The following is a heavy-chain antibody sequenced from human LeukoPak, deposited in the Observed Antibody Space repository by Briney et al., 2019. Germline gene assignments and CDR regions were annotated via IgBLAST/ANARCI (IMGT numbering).Heavy chain of an antibody. CDR2: ISAYNGNT. CDR1: GYTFTSYG. J-gene: IGHJ6*04. Sequence: ASVKVSCKSSGYTFTSYGISWVRQAPGQGLEWMGLISAYNGNTNYAQKLQGRVTMTTDTSTSTAYMELRSLRSDNTAVYYCARDVTGRYFDWLPQVPGMDVWGKGTTVTISS. D-gene: IGHD3-9*01. CDR3: ARDVTGRYFDWLPQVPGMDV. V-gene: IGHV1-18*01.